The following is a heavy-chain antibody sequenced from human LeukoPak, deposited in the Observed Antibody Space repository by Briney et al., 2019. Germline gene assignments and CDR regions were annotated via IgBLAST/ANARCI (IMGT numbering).Heavy chain of an antibody. CDR1: GYTFTSYD. D-gene: IGHD6-6*01. CDR3: ARSAARREANYYYYMDV. J-gene: IGHJ6*03. V-gene: IGHV1-8*01. CDR2: MNPNSGNT. Sequence: ASVKVSCKASGYTFTSYDINWVRQATGQGLEWMGWMNPNSGNTGYAQKFQGRVTMTRNTSISTAYMELSSLRSKDTAVYYCARSAARREANYYYYMDVWGKGTTVTVSS.